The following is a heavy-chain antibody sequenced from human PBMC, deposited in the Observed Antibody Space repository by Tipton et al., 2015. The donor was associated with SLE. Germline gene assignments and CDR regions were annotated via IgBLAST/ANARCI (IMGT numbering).Heavy chain of an antibody. CDR1: GDSVSSGSYY. J-gene: IGHJ4*02. V-gene: IGHV4-39*07. D-gene: IGHD1-1*01. Sequence: TLSLTCTVSGDSVSSGSYYWGWIRQPPGKGLEWVGSIFHSGSTYDSAALRSRVTMSVDTSKNQFSLKLSSVTAADTAVYYCARQGTGLSYDWGQGTLVTVSS. CDR3: ARQGTGLSYD. CDR2: IFHSGST.